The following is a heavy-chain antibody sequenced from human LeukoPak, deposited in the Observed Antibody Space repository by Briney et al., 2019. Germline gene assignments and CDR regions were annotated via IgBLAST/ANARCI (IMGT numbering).Heavy chain of an antibody. CDR3: ARDLLLQFFYYYYYMDV. Sequence: GASVKVSCKASGYTFTGYYMHWVRQAPGQGLEWMGWINPNSGGTNYAQKFQGRVTMTRDTSISTAYMELSRLRSDNTAVYYCARDLLLQFFYYYYYMDVWGKGTTVTVSS. J-gene: IGHJ6*03. CDR1: GYTFTGYY. CDR2: INPNSGGT. D-gene: IGHD5-24*01. V-gene: IGHV1-2*02.